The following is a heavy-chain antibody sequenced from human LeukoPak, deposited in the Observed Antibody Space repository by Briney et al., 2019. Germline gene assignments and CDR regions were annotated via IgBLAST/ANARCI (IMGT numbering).Heavy chain of an antibody. Sequence: PSETLSLTCTVSGGSISSYYWSWIRQPPGKGLEWIGYIYYSGSTNYNPSLKSRVTISVDTSKNQFSLKLSSVTAADTAVYYCAREKATAYDFWSGYKQRRYYFDYWGQGTLVTVSS. CDR2: IYYSGST. D-gene: IGHD3-3*01. CDR1: GGSISSYY. J-gene: IGHJ4*02. V-gene: IGHV4-59*01. CDR3: AREKATAYDFWSGYKQRRYYFDY.